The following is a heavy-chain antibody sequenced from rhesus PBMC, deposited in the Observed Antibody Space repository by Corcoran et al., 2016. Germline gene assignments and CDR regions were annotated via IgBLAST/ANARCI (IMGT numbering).Heavy chain of an antibody. Sequence: QVTLKESGPALVKPTQTLTLTCTFSGFSIITSGTSVGWIRQPPGKDLEWIASIYWNDSKYYSTSLKSRLTISKDTSKNQVGLTVTNMDPVDTDTYHCAPYGGEGFDVWGPGVLVTVSS. CDR3: APYGGEGFDV. J-gene: IGHJ5-1*01. CDR2: IYWNDSK. V-gene: IGHV2-95*01. D-gene: IGHD3-9*01. CDR1: GFSIITSGTS.